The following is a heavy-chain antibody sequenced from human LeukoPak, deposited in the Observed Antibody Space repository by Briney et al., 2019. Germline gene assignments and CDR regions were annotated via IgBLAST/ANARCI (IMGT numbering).Heavy chain of an antibody. D-gene: IGHD3-10*01. CDR3: ATDGLWFGELGFDP. CDR1: GYTLTELS. Sequence: GASVKVSCKVSGYTLTELSMHWVRQAPGKGLEWMGGFDPEDGETIYAQKFQGRATMTEDTSTDTAYMELSSLRSEDTAVYYCATDGLWFGELGFDPWGQGTLVTVSS. V-gene: IGHV1-24*01. CDR2: FDPEDGET. J-gene: IGHJ5*02.